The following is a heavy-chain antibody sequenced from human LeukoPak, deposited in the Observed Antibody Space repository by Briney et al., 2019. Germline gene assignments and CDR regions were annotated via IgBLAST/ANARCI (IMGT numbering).Heavy chain of an antibody. CDR1: GGSISSGDYY. Sequence: SETLSLTCTVSGGSISSGDYYWSWIRQPPGKGLEWIGYIYYSGSTYYNPSLKSRVTISVYTSKNQFSLKLSSVTAADTAVYYCASPFGYSSSFRRRDAFDIWGQGTMVTVSS. CDR3: ASPFGYSSSFRRRDAFDI. D-gene: IGHD6-6*01. J-gene: IGHJ3*02. CDR2: IYYSGST. V-gene: IGHV4-30-4*01.